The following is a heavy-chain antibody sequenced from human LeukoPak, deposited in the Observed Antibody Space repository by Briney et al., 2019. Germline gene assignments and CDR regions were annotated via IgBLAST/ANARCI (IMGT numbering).Heavy chain of an antibody. D-gene: IGHD2-2*01. CDR3: ARGVVVPAANPIDSGWNDAFDI. CDR2: IYYRGST. Sequence: PSQTLSLTCTVSGGSISSGGYYWSWIRQHPGKALEWIGYIYYRGSTYYNPSLKSRVTISVDTSKNQFSLKLSSVTAADTAVYYCARGVVVPAANPIDSGWNDAFDIWGQGTMVTVSS. CDR1: GGSISSGGYY. V-gene: IGHV4-31*03. J-gene: IGHJ3*02.